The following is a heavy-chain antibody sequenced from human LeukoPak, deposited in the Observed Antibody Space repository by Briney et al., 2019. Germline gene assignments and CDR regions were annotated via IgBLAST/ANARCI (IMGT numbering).Heavy chain of an antibody. CDR1: GYTFTGYY. Sequence: GASVKVSCKASGYTFTGYYMHWVRQASGQGLEWMGWINPNSGGTNYAQKFQGRVTMTRDTSISTAYMELSRLRSDDTAVYYCARDFYYDYVWGSYRLWANDAFDIWGQGTMVTVSS. D-gene: IGHD3-16*02. J-gene: IGHJ3*02. V-gene: IGHV1-2*02. CDR3: ARDFYYDYVWGSYRLWANDAFDI. CDR2: INPNSGGT.